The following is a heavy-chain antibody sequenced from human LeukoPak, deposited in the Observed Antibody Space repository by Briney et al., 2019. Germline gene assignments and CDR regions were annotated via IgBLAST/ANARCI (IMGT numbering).Heavy chain of an antibody. Sequence: GGSLRLSCAASGLTVSSNYMSWVRHAPGKGLEWVSVIYSGGSTYYADSVKGRFTISRDNSKNTLYLQMNSLRAEDTAVYYCASQGHYDYVWKAIDYWGQGTLVTVSS. D-gene: IGHD3-16*01. V-gene: IGHV3-66*02. CDR3: ASQGHYDYVWKAIDY. J-gene: IGHJ4*02. CDR2: IYSGGST. CDR1: GLTVSSNY.